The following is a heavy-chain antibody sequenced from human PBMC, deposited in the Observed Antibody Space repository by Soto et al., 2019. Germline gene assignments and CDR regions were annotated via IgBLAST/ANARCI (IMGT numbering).Heavy chain of an antibody. CDR3: ARDRYFYGSGILGWFDP. J-gene: IGHJ5*02. CDR1: GFTFSTYS. D-gene: IGHD3-10*01. V-gene: IGHV3-30-3*01. CDR2: ISFDGNKK. Sequence: QVQLVESGGGVVQPGRSLRLSCAASGFTFSTYSIHWVRQAPGKGLEWVAVISFDGNKKYYADSVKGRFTISRDNSENTLYRQMNNLRAEDTAVYYCARDRYFYGSGILGWFDPWGQGTLVTVSS.